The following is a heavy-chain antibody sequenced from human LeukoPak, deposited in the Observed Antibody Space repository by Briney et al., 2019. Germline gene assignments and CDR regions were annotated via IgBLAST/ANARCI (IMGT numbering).Heavy chain of an antibody. Sequence: GGSLRLSCTASGFTFINYSMNWVRQAPGKGLEWVSSISTNSAFIYYADSVRGRFTISRDNTKNSLYLQMDSLTADDTAVYFCAFLRGPSDYWGQGTLVTVSS. CDR3: AFLRGPSDY. V-gene: IGHV3-21*01. CDR2: ISTNSAFI. CDR1: GFTFINYS. D-gene: IGHD4-17*01. J-gene: IGHJ4*02.